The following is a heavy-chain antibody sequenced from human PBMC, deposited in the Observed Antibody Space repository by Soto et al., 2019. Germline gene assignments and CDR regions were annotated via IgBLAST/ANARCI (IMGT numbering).Heavy chain of an antibody. J-gene: IGHJ6*02. CDR2: INPNSGGT. Sequence: VKVSCKASGYTFTGYYMHWVRQAPGQGLEWMGWINPNSGGTNYAQKFQGWVTMTRDTSISTAYMELSRLRSDDTAVYYCARTVAGYYYYYYGMDVWGQGTTVTVSS. CDR3: ARTVAGYYYYYYGMDV. V-gene: IGHV1-2*04. D-gene: IGHD6-19*01. CDR1: GYTFTGYY.